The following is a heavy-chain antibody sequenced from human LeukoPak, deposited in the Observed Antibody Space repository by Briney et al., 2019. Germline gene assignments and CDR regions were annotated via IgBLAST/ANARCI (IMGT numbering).Heavy chain of an antibody. CDR3: AKEVERARPVSVRHYFEY. V-gene: IGHV3-23*01. CDR1: GFTFSSYG. CDR2: ISGSGLNT. Sequence: GGSLRLSCAASGFTFSSYGMNWVRQAPGKGLEWVSCISGSGLNTYYADSVKGRFTISRDNSKNTLYLQMNSLRAEDTAVYYCAKEVERARPVSVRHYFEYWGKGTLVTVSS. D-gene: IGHD5/OR15-5a*01. J-gene: IGHJ4*02.